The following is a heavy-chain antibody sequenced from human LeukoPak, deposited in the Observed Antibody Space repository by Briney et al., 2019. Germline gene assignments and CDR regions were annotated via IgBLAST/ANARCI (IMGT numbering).Heavy chain of an antibody. V-gene: IGHV1-46*01. Sequence: GASVKVSCKASGYTFTSYYMHWVRQAPGQGLEWMGIINPSGGSTSYAQKFQGRVTMTRDTSTSTAYMELRSLRSDDTAVYYCARDGIAARSNKYYYYYGMDVWGQGTTVTVSS. J-gene: IGHJ6*02. D-gene: IGHD6-6*01. CDR1: GYTFTSYY. CDR2: INPSGGST. CDR3: ARDGIAARSNKYYYYYGMDV.